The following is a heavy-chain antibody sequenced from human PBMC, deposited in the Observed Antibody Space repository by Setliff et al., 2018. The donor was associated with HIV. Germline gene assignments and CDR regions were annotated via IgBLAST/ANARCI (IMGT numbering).Heavy chain of an antibody. CDR2: IYISGST. J-gene: IGHJ4*02. CDR1: GGSISSYY. Sequence: SETLSLTCTVSGGSISSYYWSWIRQPAGKGLEWIGHIYISGSTNYNPSFNSRVTMSVDTSKNQFSLKLSSVTAADTAVYYCASLPPLYDSSGYYFDYWGQGTLVTVSS. D-gene: IGHD3-22*01. CDR3: ASLPPLYDSSGYYFDY. V-gene: IGHV4-4*07.